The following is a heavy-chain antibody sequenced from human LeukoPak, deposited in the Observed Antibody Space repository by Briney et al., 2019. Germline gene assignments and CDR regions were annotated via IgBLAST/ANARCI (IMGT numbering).Heavy chain of an antibody. J-gene: IGHJ2*01. CDR2: IYTSGST. D-gene: IGHD6-19*01. Sequence: PSQTLSLTCTVSGGSISSGSYYWSWIRQPAGKGLEWIGRIYTSGSTNYNPSLKSRVTISVDTSKNQFSLKLSSVTAADTAVYYCARPPAVAGTEVWYFDLWGRGTLVTVSS. V-gene: IGHV4-61*02. CDR1: GGSISSGSYY. CDR3: ARPPAVAGTEVWYFDL.